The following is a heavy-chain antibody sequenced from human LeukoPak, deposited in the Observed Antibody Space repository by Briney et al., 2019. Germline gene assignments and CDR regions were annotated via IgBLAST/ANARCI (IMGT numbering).Heavy chain of an antibody. V-gene: IGHV4-59*13. CDR2: MYYSGTT. Sequence: SETLSLTCSVSGGSISTYSWSWIRLPPGKGPEWVGHMYYSGTTKYNPSLKSRVTISVDTSKNQFSLRLSSVTAADTAVYFCARAGSIYGWFDYWGQGTLVTVSS. CDR1: GGSISTYS. CDR3: ARAGSIYGWFDY. D-gene: IGHD5-18*01. J-gene: IGHJ4*02.